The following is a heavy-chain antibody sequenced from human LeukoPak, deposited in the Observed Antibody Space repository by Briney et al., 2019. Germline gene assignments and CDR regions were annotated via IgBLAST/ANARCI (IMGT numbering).Heavy chain of an antibody. CDR1: GYTFTSYY. Sequence: GASVKVSCKASGYTFTSYYMHWVRQAPGQGLEWMGWINPNSSGTSYAQKFQGRVTMTRDTSISTAYMELSGLTSDDTAIYYCARKDYFDYWGQGTLVTVSS. J-gene: IGHJ4*02. CDR3: ARKDYFDY. CDR2: INPNSSGT. V-gene: IGHV1-2*02.